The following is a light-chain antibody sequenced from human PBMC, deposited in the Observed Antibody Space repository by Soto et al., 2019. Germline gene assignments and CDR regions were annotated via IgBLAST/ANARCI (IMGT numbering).Light chain of an antibody. Sequence: QSALTQPASVSGSPGQSITISCTGTSSDVGGYNYVSWYQHHPGKAPKLLIYDVSNRPSGVSNRFSGPKSGSTASLTISGLQAEDEADFYCTSCTSSNTLVVFGTGTKLTVL. CDR3: TSCTSSNTLVV. J-gene: IGLJ1*01. V-gene: IGLV2-14*03. CDR1: SSDVGGYNY. CDR2: DVS.